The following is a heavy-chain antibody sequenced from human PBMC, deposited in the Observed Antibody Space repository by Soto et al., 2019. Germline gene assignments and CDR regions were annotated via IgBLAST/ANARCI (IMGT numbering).Heavy chain of an antibody. Sequence: GEALKISWKGSGYSFTSYWIGWGRQMPGKGLEWMGIIYPDDSDTRYSRSFQGQVTISPDKSISTAYLQWSSLKASDTATYYCARKRPAASYYCYGMEVWGQGITVTASS. CDR1: GYSFTSYW. V-gene: IGHV5-51*01. CDR3: ARKRPAASYYCYGMEV. J-gene: IGHJ6*01. D-gene: IGHD6-13*01. CDR2: IYPDDSDT.